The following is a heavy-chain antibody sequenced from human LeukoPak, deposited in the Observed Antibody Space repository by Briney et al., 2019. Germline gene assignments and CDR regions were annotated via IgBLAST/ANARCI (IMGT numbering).Heavy chain of an antibody. J-gene: IGHJ4*02. CDR1: GSTFSSYG. CDR2: IRYDGSNK. V-gene: IGHV3-30*02. Sequence: GGSLRLSCAASGSTFSSYGMHWVRQAPGKGLEWVAFIRYDGSNKYYADSVKGRFTISRDNSKNTLYLQMNSLRAEDTAVYYCAANLYGDYVDLPGYWGQGTLVTVSS. CDR3: AANLYGDYVDLPGY. D-gene: IGHD4-17*01.